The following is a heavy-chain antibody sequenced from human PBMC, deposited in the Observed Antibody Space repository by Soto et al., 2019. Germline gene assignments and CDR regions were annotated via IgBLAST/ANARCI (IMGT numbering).Heavy chain of an antibody. J-gene: IGHJ3*02. CDR3: ARDPSIMITFGGVIVPPDAFDI. CDR2: INPNSGGT. V-gene: IGHV1-2*02. Sequence: ASVKVSCKASGYTFTGYYMHWVRQAPGQGLEWMGWINPNSGGTNYAQKCQGRVTMTRDTSISTAYMELSRLRSDDTAVYYCARDPSIMITFGGVIVPPDAFDIWGQGTMVTVSS. D-gene: IGHD3-16*02. CDR1: GYTFTGYY.